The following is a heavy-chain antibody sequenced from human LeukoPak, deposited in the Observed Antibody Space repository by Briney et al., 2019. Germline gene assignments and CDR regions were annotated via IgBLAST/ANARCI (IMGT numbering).Heavy chain of an antibody. D-gene: IGHD2-15*01. Sequence: PGGSLRLSCAASGFTFSSYAMSWVRQAPGKGLEWVSAISGSGGSTYYADSVKGRFTISRDNSKNTLYLQMNSLRAEDTAVYYCGGGEGGDCSGGSCYRIQFDYWGQGTLVTVSS. CDR2: ISGSGGST. CDR3: GGGEGGDCSGGSCYRIQFDY. V-gene: IGHV3-23*01. J-gene: IGHJ4*02. CDR1: GFTFSSYA.